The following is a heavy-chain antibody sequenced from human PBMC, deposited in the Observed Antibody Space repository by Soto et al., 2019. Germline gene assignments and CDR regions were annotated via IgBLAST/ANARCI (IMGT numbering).Heavy chain of an antibody. CDR3: ARRIDTHDYGYNWFDP. CDR2: IFYSGNT. J-gene: IGHJ5*02. CDR1: GGSISSTSYY. V-gene: IGHV4-39*07. D-gene: IGHD4-17*01. Sequence: SETLSLTCTVSGGSISSTSYYWGWIRQSPGKGLEWIGSIFYSGNTFYNPSLKSRLTISVDTSMNQFSLKLSSVTAADTAVYYCARRIDTHDYGYNWFDPWGQGTLVTVSS.